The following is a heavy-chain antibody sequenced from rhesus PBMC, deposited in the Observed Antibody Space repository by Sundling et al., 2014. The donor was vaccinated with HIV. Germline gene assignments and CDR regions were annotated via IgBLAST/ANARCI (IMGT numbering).Heavy chain of an antibody. D-gene: IGHD1-32*01. CDR3: TSSYGMGYFEF. CDR2: FSSASSYI. Sequence: EVQLVESGGGLVQPGGSLRLSCAVSGFTFSTYAMSWVRQAPGEGAGVGSHPFSSASSYIYYTDSVKGRFTISRDNAKNSLSLQMNSLRAEDTAEYYCTSSYGMGYFEFWGQGALVTVSS. CDR1: GFTFSTYA. V-gene: IGHV3-136*01. J-gene: IGHJ1*01.